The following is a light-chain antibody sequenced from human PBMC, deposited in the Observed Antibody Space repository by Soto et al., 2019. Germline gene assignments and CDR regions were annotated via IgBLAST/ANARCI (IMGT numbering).Light chain of an antibody. CDR3: CSYAGSSTVV. V-gene: IGLV2-23*01. CDR2: EGS. Sequence: QSALTQPASVSGSPGQSITISCTGTSSDVGSFNLVSWFQQHPGKAPKLMIYEGSERPSGVSNRFSGSKSSNTASLTISGLQAEDEADYYCCSYAGSSTVVFGGGTKLTVL. CDR1: SSDVGSFNL. J-gene: IGLJ2*01.